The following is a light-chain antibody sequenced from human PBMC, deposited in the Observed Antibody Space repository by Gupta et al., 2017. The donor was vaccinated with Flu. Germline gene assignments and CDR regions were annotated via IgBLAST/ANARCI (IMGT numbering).Light chain of an antibody. CDR3: SSFSSSSTLV. CDR1: SSDVGGYNF. V-gene: IGLV2-14*01. CDR2: EVN. Sequence: SITMSCTGTSSDVGGYNFVSWYQHHPGKAPKLMIFEVNHRPSGVSNRFSGSKSGNTASLTISGLQAEDEADYYCSSFSSSSTLVFGGGTKVTVL. J-gene: IGLJ2*01.